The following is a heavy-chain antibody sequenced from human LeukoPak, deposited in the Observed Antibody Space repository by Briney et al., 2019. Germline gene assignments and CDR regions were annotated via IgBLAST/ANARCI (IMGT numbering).Heavy chain of an antibody. J-gene: IGHJ4*02. V-gene: IGHV1-2*02. D-gene: IGHD3-22*01. Sequence: ASVKVSRKASGYTFSGYYMHGVRQAPGQGLEWMGWINPKSGGTNYAQKFQGRVTMTRDTSIITAYMELSRLRSDDTAVYYCARVDDRGHYYDSSGPRKLFDYWGQGTLVTVSS. CDR1: GYTFSGYY. CDR2: INPKSGGT. CDR3: ARVDDRGHYYDSSGPRKLFDY.